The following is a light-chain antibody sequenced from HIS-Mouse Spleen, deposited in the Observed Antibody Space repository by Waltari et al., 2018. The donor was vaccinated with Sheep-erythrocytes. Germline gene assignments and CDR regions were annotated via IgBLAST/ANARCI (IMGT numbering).Light chain of an antibody. CDR2: EDS. CDR3: YSTDSRGNHWV. Sequence: SYALTQPPSVSVSPGQTARLTCSGDALPHKYAYRYQQKSGQAPVLVIYEDSKRPSGIHERFSGYTSGTMATLTISGAQVEDEADYYCYSTDSRGNHWVFGGGTKLTVL. V-gene: IGLV3-10*01. J-gene: IGLJ3*02. CDR1: ALPHKY.